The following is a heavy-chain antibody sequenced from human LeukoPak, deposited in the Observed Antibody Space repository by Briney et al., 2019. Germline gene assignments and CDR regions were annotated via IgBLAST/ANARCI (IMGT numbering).Heavy chain of an antibody. CDR3: AKCSHSRAAVRPYAFDI. CDR1: GFTFSSYA. D-gene: IGHD6-13*01. V-gene: IGHV3-23*01. J-gene: IGHJ3*02. CDR2: ISGSGGST. Sequence: PGGSLRLSCAASGFTFSSYAMSWVRQAPGKGLEWVSAISGSGGSTYYADSVKGRFTISRDNSKNTLYLQMNSLRAEDTAVYYCAKCSHSRAAVRPYAFDIWGQGTMVTVSS.